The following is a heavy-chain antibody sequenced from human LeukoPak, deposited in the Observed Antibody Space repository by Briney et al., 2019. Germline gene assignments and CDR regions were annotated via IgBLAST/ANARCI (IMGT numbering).Heavy chain of an antibody. V-gene: IGHV1-8*03. J-gene: IGHJ4*02. CDR1: GYTFISYD. CDR2: MNPNSGNT. D-gene: IGHD6-13*01. CDR3: ARDAAAGTFDY. Sequence: ASVKVSCKASGYTFISYDINWVRQATGQGLEWMGWMNPNSGNTGYAQKFQGRVTITRNTSISTAYMELSSLRSEDTAVYYCARDAAAGTFDYWGQGTLVTVSS.